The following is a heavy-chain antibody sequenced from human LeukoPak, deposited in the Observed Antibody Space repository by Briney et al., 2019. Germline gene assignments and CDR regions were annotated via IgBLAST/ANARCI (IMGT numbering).Heavy chain of an antibody. Sequence: PSETLSLTCAVFGGSFSDFYWSWIRQTPGKGLEWIGEVYHTGGTKYNSSLKSRVTISVDTSKNQFALKLNSVTAADTAVYYCARGKYYCSGDSCSPPFDYWGRGALVTVSS. V-gene: IGHV4-34*01. CDR2: VYHTGGT. CDR1: GGSFSDFY. J-gene: IGHJ4*02. D-gene: IGHD2-15*01. CDR3: ARGKYYCSGDSCSPPFDY.